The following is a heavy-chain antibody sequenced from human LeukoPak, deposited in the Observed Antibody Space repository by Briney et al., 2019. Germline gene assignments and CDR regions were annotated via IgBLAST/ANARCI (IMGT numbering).Heavy chain of an antibody. J-gene: IGHJ4*02. D-gene: IGHD3-3*01. Sequence: TSETLSLTCAVYGGSFSGYYWGWIRQPPGKGLEWIGSIYHSGSTYYNPSLKSRVTISVDTSKNQFSLKLSSVTAADTAVYYCARVKAYYDFWTGYDYFDYWGQGTLVTVSS. CDR1: GGSFSGYY. CDR2: IYHSGST. V-gene: IGHV4-38-2*01. CDR3: ARVKAYYDFWTGYDYFDY.